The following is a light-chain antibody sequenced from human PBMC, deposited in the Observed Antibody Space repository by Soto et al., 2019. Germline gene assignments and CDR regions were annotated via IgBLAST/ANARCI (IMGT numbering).Light chain of an antibody. V-gene: IGKV3-11*01. CDR3: QQRSNWPIT. Sequence: EIVLTHSPATLSLSPGERATLSCRASQSVSSYLAWYQQKPGQAPRLLIYDASNRATGIPARFSGSGSGTDFTLTISSLEPEDFAVYYCQQRSNWPITIGQGTRLEIK. J-gene: IGKJ5*01. CDR2: DAS. CDR1: QSVSSY.